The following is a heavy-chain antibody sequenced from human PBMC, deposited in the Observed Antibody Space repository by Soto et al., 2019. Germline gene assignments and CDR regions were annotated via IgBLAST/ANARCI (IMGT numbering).Heavy chain of an antibody. D-gene: IGHD2-15*01. Sequence: GASVKVSCKASGGTFSSYGISWVRQAPGQGLEGMGWISAYNGNTNYAQKIQGRVTMTTDTSTSTAYMELRSLRSDDTAVYYCARDYVPLYCSGGSCRVAQVDYWGQGTLFTGST. CDR2: ISAYNGNT. CDR1: GGTFSSYG. V-gene: IGHV1-18*04. J-gene: IGHJ4*02. CDR3: ARDYVPLYCSGGSCRVAQVDY.